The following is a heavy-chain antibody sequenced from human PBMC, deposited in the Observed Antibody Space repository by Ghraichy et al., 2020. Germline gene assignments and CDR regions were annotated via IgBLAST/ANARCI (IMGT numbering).Heavy chain of an antibody. CDR1: GFTFTSYA. J-gene: IGHJ4*02. CDR3: AKGPCSGGSCYLDY. V-gene: IGHV3-23*01. CDR2: ISGGGGST. D-gene: IGHD2-15*01. Sequence: GGSLRLSCAVSGFTFTSYAMTWVRQAPGKGLEWVSAISGGGGSTYYADSVKGRFTISRDNSKNTLYLQMNSLRAEDTAVYYCAKGPCSGGSCYLDYWGLGTLVTVSS.